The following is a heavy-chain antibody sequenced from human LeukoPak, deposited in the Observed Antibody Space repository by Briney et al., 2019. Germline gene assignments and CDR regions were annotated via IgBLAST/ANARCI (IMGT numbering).Heavy chain of an antibody. D-gene: IGHD1-1*01. Sequence: PGGSLRLSCAASGFTFSSYAMSWVRQAPGKGPEWVSTISNSDNKPYYADSVKGRFTISRDNSKNTLHLQMNSLTAEDTAMYYCAKATGTLGNWGQGTLVTVSS. CDR3: AKATGTLGN. CDR2: ISNSDNKP. J-gene: IGHJ4*02. CDR1: GFTFSSYA. V-gene: IGHV3-23*01.